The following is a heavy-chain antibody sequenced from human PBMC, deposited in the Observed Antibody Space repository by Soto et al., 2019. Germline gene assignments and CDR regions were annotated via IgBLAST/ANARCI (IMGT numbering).Heavy chain of an antibody. D-gene: IGHD2-2*01. Sequence: QVQLVQSGAEVKKTGSSVKLSCKASGGTFSSYAFSWVRQAPRQGLEWMGGIIPMFRTPNYAQKFRDRVTITADESTTTRYMELTGLKSDDTALYFCASMPSVSLNSDGFVTPFDIWGQGTMVTVSS. CDR3: ASMPSVSLNSDGFVTPFDI. J-gene: IGHJ3*02. CDR2: IIPMFRTP. CDR1: GGTFSSYA. V-gene: IGHV1-69*12.